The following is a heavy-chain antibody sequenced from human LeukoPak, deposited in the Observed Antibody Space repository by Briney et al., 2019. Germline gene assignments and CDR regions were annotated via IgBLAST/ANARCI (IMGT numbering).Heavy chain of an antibody. D-gene: IGHD3-22*01. Sequence: GGSLRLSCAASGFTFSSYGMHWVRQAPGKGLEWVAAISYDGSNKYYADSVKGRFTISRDNSKNTLYLQMNSLRAEDTAVYYCAKDPSEGYYYDSSGYYDYWGQGTLVTVSS. CDR1: GFTFSSYG. CDR2: ISYDGSNK. CDR3: AKDPSEGYYYDSSGYYDY. V-gene: IGHV3-30*18. J-gene: IGHJ4*02.